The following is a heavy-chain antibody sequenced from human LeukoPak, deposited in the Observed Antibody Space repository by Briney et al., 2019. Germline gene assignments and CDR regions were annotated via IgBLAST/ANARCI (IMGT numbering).Heavy chain of an antibody. Sequence: GGSLRLSCAASGFTFDTYWMSWVRQAPGKGLEWVANIKRDGTEKDYVDSMKARFTISRDNAKNSLYLQMNSLRAEDTAVYYCARLGILGSSHYFDYWGRGALVTVSS. CDR2: IKRDGTEK. V-gene: IGHV3-7*01. CDR1: GFTFDTYW. CDR3: ARLGILGSSHYFDY. J-gene: IGHJ4*02. D-gene: IGHD6-6*01.